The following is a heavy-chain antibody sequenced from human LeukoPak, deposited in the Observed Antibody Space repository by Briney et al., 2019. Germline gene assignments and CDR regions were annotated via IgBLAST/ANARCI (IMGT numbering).Heavy chain of an antibody. CDR2: ISYDGSNK. CDR3: AKDGGIVGVADY. J-gene: IGHJ4*02. CDR1: GFTFSSYG. Sequence: PGGSLRLSCAASGFTFSSYGMHWVRQAPGKGLEWVAVISYDGSNKYYADSVKGRFTISRDNSKNTLYLQMNSLRAEDTAVYYCAKDGGIVGVADYWGQGTLVTVSS. V-gene: IGHV3-30*18. D-gene: IGHD1-26*01.